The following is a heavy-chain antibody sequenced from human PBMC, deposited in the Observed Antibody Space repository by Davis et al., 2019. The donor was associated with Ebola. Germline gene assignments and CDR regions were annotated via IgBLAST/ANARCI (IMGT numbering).Heavy chain of an antibody. CDR1: GLTSSSHA. CDR3: VKGIGGWSDGMDY. CDR2: ISGSGGTT. Sequence: PGGSLRLSCAASGLTSSSHAMTWVRQAPGQGLAWVSSISGSGGTTSYADSVKGRFTISRDNSKNTVYLQMNSLSAEDTAVYYCVKGIGGWSDGMDYWGQGTLVTVSS. J-gene: IGHJ4*02. V-gene: IGHV3-23*01. D-gene: IGHD2-15*01.